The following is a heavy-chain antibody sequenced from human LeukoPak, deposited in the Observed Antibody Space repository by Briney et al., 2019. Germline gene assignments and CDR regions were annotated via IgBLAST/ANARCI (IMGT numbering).Heavy chain of an antibody. Sequence: GGPLRLSCAASGFTFSSYWMHWVRQAPGKGLVWVSRINTDGSSTSYADSVKGRFTISRDNAKNTLYLRMNSLRAEDTAVYYCASGVDHYDSSGYRIWGQGTLVTVSS. CDR1: GFTFSSYW. J-gene: IGHJ1*01. CDR3: ASGVDHYDSSGYRI. CDR2: INTDGSST. D-gene: IGHD3-22*01. V-gene: IGHV3-74*01.